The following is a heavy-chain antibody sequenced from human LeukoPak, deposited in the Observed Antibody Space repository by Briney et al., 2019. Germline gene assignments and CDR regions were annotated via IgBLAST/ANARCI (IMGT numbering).Heavy chain of an antibody. CDR3: AGWIVVVPAAVQGYNWFDP. J-gene: IGHJ5*02. V-gene: IGHV3-30*04. CDR1: GFTFSSYA. D-gene: IGHD2-2*01. CDR2: ISYDGSNK. Sequence: PGGSLRLSCAASGFTFSSYAMHWVRQAPGKGLEWVAVISYDGSNKYYADSVKGRFTISRDNSKNTLYLQMNSLRAEDTAVYYCAGWIVVVPAAVQGYNWFDPWGQGTLVTVSS.